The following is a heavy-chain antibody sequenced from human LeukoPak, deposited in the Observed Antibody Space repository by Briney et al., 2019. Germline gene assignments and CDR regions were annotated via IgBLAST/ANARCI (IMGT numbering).Heavy chain of an antibody. CDR1: GGSFSGYY. V-gene: IGHV4-34*01. CDR3: ARGLTGSIVVVPAAIAGSWFDP. Sequence: PSETLSLTCAVYGGSFSGYYWSWIRQPPGKGLEWIGEINHSGSTNYNPPLKSRVTISVDTSKNQFSLKLSSVTAADTAVYYCARGLTGSIVVVPAAIAGSWFDPWGQGTLVTVSS. CDR2: INHSGST. J-gene: IGHJ5*02. D-gene: IGHD2-2*01.